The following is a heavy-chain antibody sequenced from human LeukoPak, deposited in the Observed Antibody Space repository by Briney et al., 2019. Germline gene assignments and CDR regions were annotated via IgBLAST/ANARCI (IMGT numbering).Heavy chain of an antibody. CDR1: GFTFSSYA. CDR3: AKDHSWYYYDSSGYYYALDY. CDR2: ISGSGGST. V-gene: IGHV3-23*01. J-gene: IGHJ4*02. D-gene: IGHD3-22*01. Sequence: GGSLRLSCAAPGFTFSSYAMSWVRQAPGKGLEWVSAISGSGGSTYYADSVKGRFTISRDNSKNTLYLQMNSLRAEDTAVYYCAKDHSWYYYDSSGYYYALDYWGQGTLVTVSS.